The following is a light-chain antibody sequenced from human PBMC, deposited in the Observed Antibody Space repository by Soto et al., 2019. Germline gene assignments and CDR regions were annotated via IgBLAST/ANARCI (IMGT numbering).Light chain of an antibody. V-gene: IGLV2-23*02. CDR3: CSYAGTSSFSV. Sequence: QSVLTQPASVSGSPGQSITISCTGTSSDVGSYNLGSWYQQHPGKAPKLMIYGVNKRPSGVSNRFSGSKSGNTASLTISGLQAEDVADCYCCSYAGTSSFSVFGTGTGVAVL. CDR1: SSDVGSYNL. J-gene: IGLJ1*01. CDR2: GVN.